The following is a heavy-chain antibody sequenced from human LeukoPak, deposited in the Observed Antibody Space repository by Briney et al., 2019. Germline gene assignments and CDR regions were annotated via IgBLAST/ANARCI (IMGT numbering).Heavy chain of an antibody. CDR3: ARDRVAGNFDY. CDR1: GFTFSSYW. Sequence: GGSLRLSCAASGFTFSSYWMSWVRQAPGKGLEWVSVIYSGGSTYYADSVKGRFTISRDNSKNTLYLQMNSLRAEDTAVYYCARDRVAGNFDYWGQGTLVTVSS. D-gene: IGHD6-19*01. J-gene: IGHJ4*02. CDR2: IYSGGST. V-gene: IGHV3-53*01.